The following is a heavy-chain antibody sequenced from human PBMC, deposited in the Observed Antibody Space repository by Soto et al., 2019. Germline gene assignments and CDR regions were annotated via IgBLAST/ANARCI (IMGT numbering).Heavy chain of an antibody. V-gene: IGHV4-30-2*01. Sequence: PSETLSLTCVVTRGSVSSGGYSWTWIRQPPGKALEWIGFVFDTESTYYNPSLKSRVTISVEKSKSQFSLRLTSMTAADTAVYFCARERRYCSGGTCSDGLDVWGQGTTVTVSS. CDR2: VFDTEST. CDR1: RGSVSSGGYS. CDR3: ARERRYCSGGTCSDGLDV. J-gene: IGHJ6*02. D-gene: IGHD2-15*01.